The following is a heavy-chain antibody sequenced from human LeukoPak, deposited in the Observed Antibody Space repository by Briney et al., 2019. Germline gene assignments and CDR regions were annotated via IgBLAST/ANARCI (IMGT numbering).Heavy chain of an antibody. D-gene: IGHD6-13*01. Sequence: ASVKVSCKASGYTFTSYAMHWLRQAPGQRLEWMGWINAGNGNTKYSQKFHGRVTITRDTSASTAYMELTSLRSEDTAVYYCARDGDKYSSSWWGPFAYWGQGTLVTVSS. CDR2: INAGNGNT. CDR3: ARDGDKYSSSWWGPFAY. V-gene: IGHV1-3*01. J-gene: IGHJ4*02. CDR1: GYTFTSYA.